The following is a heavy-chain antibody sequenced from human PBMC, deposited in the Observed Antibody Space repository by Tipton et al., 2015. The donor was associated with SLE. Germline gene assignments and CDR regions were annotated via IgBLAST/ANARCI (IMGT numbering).Heavy chain of an antibody. Sequence: TLSLTCTVSGGSISSSSYYWGWIRQPPGKGLEWIGSIYYSGSTYYNPSLKSRVTISVDTSQNQFSLKLSSVTAADTAVYYCASLLQNGDYVPYYYGMDVWGQGTTVTVSS. CDR3: ASLLQNGDYVPYYYGMDV. V-gene: IGHV4-39*07. D-gene: IGHD4-17*01. J-gene: IGHJ6*02. CDR2: IYYSGST. CDR1: GGSISSSSYY.